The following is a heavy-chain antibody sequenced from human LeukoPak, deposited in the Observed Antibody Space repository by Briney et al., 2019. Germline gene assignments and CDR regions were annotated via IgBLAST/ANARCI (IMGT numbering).Heavy chain of an antibody. CDR2: ISSSSSYI. Sequence: PGGSLRLSCAASGFTFSSYSMNWVRQAPGKGLEWVSSISSSSSYIYYADSVKGRFTISRDNAKNSLYLQMNSLRAEDTAVYYCTADGVAVAGFQAWGQGTLVTVSS. D-gene: IGHD6-19*01. CDR3: TADGVAVAGFQA. J-gene: IGHJ4*02. V-gene: IGHV3-21*01. CDR1: GFTFSSYS.